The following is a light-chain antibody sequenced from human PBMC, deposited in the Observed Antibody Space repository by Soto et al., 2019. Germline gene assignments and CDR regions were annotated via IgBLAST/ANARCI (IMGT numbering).Light chain of an antibody. CDR2: DVS. CDR3: QHFDSLPRFT. J-gene: IGKJ2*01. V-gene: IGKV1-33*01. CDR1: QDIRNH. Sequence: DIQMTQAPSSLSASVGDRVTITCQASQDIRNHLNWYQHRPGKAPKLLIYDVSNLETGVPSRFIGSRSGTDFTFTISSLQPEDVATYYCQHFDSLPRFTFGQGTKLQL.